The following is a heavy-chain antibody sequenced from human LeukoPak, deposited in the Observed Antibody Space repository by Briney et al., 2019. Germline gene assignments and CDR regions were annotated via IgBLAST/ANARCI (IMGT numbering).Heavy chain of an antibody. CDR2: IIPILGIA. CDR1: GGTFSSYA. Sequence: ASVKVSCKASGGTFSSYAISWVRQAPGQGLGWMGRIIPILGIANYAQKFQGRVTITADKSTSTAYMELSSLRSEDTAVYYCARAPGTAADFDYWGQGTLVTVSS. CDR3: ARAPGTAADFDY. V-gene: IGHV1-69*04. D-gene: IGHD6-25*01. J-gene: IGHJ4*02.